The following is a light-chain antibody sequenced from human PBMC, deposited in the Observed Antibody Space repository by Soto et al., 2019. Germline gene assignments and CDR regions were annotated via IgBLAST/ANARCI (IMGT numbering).Light chain of an antibody. CDR1: QSIGRW. CDR2: DAS. V-gene: IGKV1-5*01. CDR3: QQYNSYSWT. Sequence: DIQMTQSPSTLSASVGDRVTTTCRASQSIGRWLAWYQQKSGKAPKLLIYDASTLESGVPSRFSGSGSGTEFTLTISSLQPADFATYYCQQYNSYSWTFGQGTKVDIK. J-gene: IGKJ1*01.